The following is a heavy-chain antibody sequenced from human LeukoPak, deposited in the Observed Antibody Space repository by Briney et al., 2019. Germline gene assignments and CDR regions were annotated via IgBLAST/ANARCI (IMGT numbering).Heavy chain of an antibody. V-gene: IGHV4-4*09. CDR2: IYTSGST. Sequence: KPSETLSLTCTVSGGSISSYYWSWIRQPPGKGLEWIGYIYTSGSTNYNPSLKSRVTISVDTSKNQFSLKLSSVTAADTAVYYCARHARTAWYYYDSSGYYFDPWGQGTLVTVSS. J-gene: IGHJ5*02. CDR1: GGSISSYY. CDR3: ARHARTAWYYYDSSGYYFDP. D-gene: IGHD3-22*01.